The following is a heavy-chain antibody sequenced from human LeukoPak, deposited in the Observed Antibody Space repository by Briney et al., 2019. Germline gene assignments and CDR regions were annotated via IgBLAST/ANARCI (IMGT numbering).Heavy chain of an antibody. Sequence: SETLSLTCGVSGFSIRSGHYWGWIRQPPGKGLEWIANIHQSGSTYYNPSLKSRVTISVDTSKNQFSLKLSSVTAADTAVYYCASKRGFRYDAFDIWGQGTMVTVSS. CDR2: IHQSGST. CDR1: GFSIRSGHY. D-gene: IGHD3-10*01. CDR3: ASKRGFRYDAFDI. V-gene: IGHV4-38-2*01. J-gene: IGHJ3*02.